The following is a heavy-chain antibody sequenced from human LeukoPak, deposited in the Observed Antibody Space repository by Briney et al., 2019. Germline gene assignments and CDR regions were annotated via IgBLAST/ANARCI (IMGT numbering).Heavy chain of an antibody. CDR1: GXTFSNFW. V-gene: IGHV3-7*02. CDR2: IKQDGGQK. D-gene: IGHD6-13*01. J-gene: IGHJ4*02. CDR3: TAATPDY. Sequence: GGSLRLSCAASGXTFSNFWMTWVRQAPGKGLEWVANIKQDGGQKYYVDSVKGRFTISRDNAKNSLYLQMNSLRAEDTAVYYCTAATPDYWGQGTLVTVSS.